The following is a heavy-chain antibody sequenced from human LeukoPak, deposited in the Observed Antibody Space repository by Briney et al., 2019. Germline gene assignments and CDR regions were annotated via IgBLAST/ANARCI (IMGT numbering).Heavy chain of an antibody. V-gene: IGHV3-48*04. CDR2: ISSSSSTI. CDR1: GFTFSSYS. D-gene: IGHD3-16*02. Sequence: GGSLRLSCAASGFTFSSYSMNWVRQAPGKGLEWVSYISSSSSTIYYADSVKGRFTISRDNAKNTLYLQMNSLRAEDTAVYYCASPVWGSYRYMDYWGQGTLVTVSS. J-gene: IGHJ4*02. CDR3: ASPVWGSYRYMDY.